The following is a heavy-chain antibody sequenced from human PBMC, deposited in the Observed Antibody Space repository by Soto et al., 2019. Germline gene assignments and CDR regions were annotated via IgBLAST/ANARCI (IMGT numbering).Heavy chain of an antibody. D-gene: IGHD6-13*01. CDR1: GGSVSSGSYY. Sequence: SETLSLTCTVSGGSVSSGSYYWSWIRQPPGKGLEWIGYIYYSGSTNYNPSLKSRVTISVDTSKNQFSLKLSSVTAADTAVYYCAREFGRIAAAGGWFDPWGQGTLVTVSS. CDR2: IYYSGST. J-gene: IGHJ5*02. CDR3: AREFGRIAAAGGWFDP. V-gene: IGHV4-61*01.